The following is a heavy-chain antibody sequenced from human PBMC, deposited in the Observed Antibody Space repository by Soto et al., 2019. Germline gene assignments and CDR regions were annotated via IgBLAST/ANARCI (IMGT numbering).Heavy chain of an antibody. CDR1: GYTFTGYY. Sequence: GASVKVSCKASGYTFTGYYMHWVRQAPGQGREWMGWINPNSGGTNYAQKFQGWVTMTRDTSISTAYMELSRLRSDDTAVYYCAREKQLVRDYYYYGMDVWGQGTTVTVSS. J-gene: IGHJ6*02. CDR3: AREKQLVRDYYYYGMDV. D-gene: IGHD6-6*01. CDR2: INPNSGGT. V-gene: IGHV1-2*04.